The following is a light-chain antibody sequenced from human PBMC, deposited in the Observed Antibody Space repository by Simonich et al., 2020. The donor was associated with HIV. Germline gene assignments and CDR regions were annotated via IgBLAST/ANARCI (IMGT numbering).Light chain of an antibody. J-gene: IGKJ5*01. Sequence: DIVMTQSPDSLAVSLGERATINCKSSRSVLYRSNNKNYLAWYQQKPGQPPKMLIYWASTRESGVPDRFSGSGSGTDFTLTISSLQAEDVAVYYCQQYYAAPITFGQGTRLEI. V-gene: IGKV4-1*01. CDR2: WAS. CDR1: RSVLYRSNNKNY. CDR3: QQYYAAPIT.